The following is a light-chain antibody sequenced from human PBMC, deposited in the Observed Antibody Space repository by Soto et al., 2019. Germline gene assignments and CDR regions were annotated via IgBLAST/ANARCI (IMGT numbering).Light chain of an antibody. CDR1: QNISIY. J-gene: IGKJ5*01. CDR2: DAS. Sequence: IVLTQSPATLSLSPGERSTLSCRASQNISIYLAWYQQKPGQAPRLLIYDASNRATGIPARFSGSGSGTDFNLTISSLEPEDFAVYYCQQCNNWPPEINFGQGTRLEIK. CDR3: QQCNNWPPEIN. V-gene: IGKV3-11*01.